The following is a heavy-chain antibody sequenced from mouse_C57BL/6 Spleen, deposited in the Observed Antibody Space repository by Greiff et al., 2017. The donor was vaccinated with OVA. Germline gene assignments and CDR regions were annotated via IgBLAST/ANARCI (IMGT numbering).Heavy chain of an antibody. D-gene: IGHD2-4*01. CDR2: IDPSDSYT. CDR3: ARHDYAFDY. Sequence: QVQLQQPGAELVMPGASVKLSCKASGYTFTSYWMHWVKQRPGQGLEWIGEIDPSDSYTNYNQKFKGKSTLTVDKSSSTAYIQLSSLTSAYSAVYYCARHDYAFDYWGQGTTLTVSS. V-gene: IGHV1-69*01. CDR1: GYTFTSYW. J-gene: IGHJ2*01.